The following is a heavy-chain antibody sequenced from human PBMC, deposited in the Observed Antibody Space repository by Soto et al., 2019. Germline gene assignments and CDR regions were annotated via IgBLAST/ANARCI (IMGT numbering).Heavy chain of an antibody. D-gene: IGHD6-13*01. J-gene: IGHJ5*02. CDR2: INSDGSRA. Sequence: EVQLVESGGGLVQPGGSLRLSCAASVFTFSSDWMDWVRQAPGKGLVWVSRINSDGSRAYYADSVKGRFTISRDNAKNTLYLQRNTLRADDTAVYYCGRVSAAGCIWFAPWGQGTLVTVSS. CDR1: VFTFSSDW. CDR3: GRVSAAGCIWFAP. V-gene: IGHV3-74*01.